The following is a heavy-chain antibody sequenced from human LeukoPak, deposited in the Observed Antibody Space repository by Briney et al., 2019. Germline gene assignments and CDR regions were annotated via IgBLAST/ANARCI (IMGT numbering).Heavy chain of an antibody. J-gene: IGHJ3*02. V-gene: IGHV4-34*01. CDR1: GGSFSGYY. D-gene: IGHD6-19*01. Sequence: SETLSLTCAVYGGSFSGYYWSWIRQPPGKGLEWIGEINHSGSTNYNPSLKSRVTISVDTSKNQFSLKLSSVTAADTAVYYCARGSGWIDDAFDIWGQGTMVTVSS. CDR3: ARGSGWIDDAFDI. CDR2: INHSGST.